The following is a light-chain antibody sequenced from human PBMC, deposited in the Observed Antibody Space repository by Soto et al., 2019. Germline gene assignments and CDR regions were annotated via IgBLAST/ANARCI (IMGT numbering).Light chain of an antibody. CDR2: ATS. V-gene: IGKV1-27*01. J-gene: IGKJ4*01. CDR1: QGIAPY. Sequence: DVQMTQSPSSLSAFVKDRVTIACRGSQGIAPYLAWFQQNPGKVPKLLIYATSTLQSGVPSRFSGSGSGIDFTLTITSLPPEDVATYYCHKHNSAPLTFGGGTTVDIK. CDR3: HKHNSAPLT.